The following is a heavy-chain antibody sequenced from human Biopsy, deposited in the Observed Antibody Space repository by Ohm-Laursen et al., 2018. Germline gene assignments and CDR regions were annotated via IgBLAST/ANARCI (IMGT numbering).Heavy chain of an antibody. CDR1: GFTFNRSA. CDR2: IVVGGGNT. CDR3: ASRPNCGGDCSSGFDY. J-gene: IGHJ4*02. Sequence: PVKVSCKASGFTFNRSAMQWVRRARGQRLEWIGWIVVGGGNTNYAQKFQERVTITRDMSTSTAYMELSSLRSEDTAVYYCASRPNCGGDCSSGFDYWGQGTLVTVSS. D-gene: IGHD2-21*02. V-gene: IGHV1-58*02.